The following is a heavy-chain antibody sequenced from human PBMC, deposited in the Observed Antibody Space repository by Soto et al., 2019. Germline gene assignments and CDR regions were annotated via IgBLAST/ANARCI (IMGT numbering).Heavy chain of an antibody. CDR1: GFTFSSYG. CDR3: AKGPSGSPWDLVDY. CDR2: ISYDGSNK. D-gene: IGHD1-26*01. Sequence: QVQLVESGGGVVQPGRSLRLSCAASGFTFSSYGMHWVRQAPGKGLEWVAVISYDGSNKYYADSVKGRFTISRDNSKNTLYLQMNSLRAEDTAVYYCAKGPSGSPWDLVDYWGQGTLVTVSS. J-gene: IGHJ4*02. V-gene: IGHV3-30*18.